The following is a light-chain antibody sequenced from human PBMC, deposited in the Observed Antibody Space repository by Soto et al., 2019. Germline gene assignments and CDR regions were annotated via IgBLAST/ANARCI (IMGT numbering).Light chain of an antibody. J-gene: IGLJ1*01. CDR3: QSYDSSLSGYV. CDR1: SSNLGAPYD. V-gene: IGLV1-40*01. Sequence: QSVRTHPPSVSGAPGQTVIIACSGSSSNLGAPYDVNWFRHLPGTVPRLLIYGNNNRPSGVPDRFSGSKSGTSASLAITGLQAEDEADYYCQSYDSSLSGYVFGTGTKVTVL. CDR2: GNN.